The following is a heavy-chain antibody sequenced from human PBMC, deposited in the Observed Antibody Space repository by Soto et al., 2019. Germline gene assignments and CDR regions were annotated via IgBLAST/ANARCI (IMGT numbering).Heavy chain of an antibody. Sequence: GGSLRLSCATSGFTFSSYAMSWVRQAPGKGLEWVSGTSVSGGSTYYADFVKGRFTISRAHSNNTVYLQMNSLRAEDTAIYYCAKVATLGRYYYMDVWGKGTTVTVSS. CDR2: TSVSGGST. CDR3: AKVATLGRYYYMDV. CDR1: GFTFSSYA. V-gene: IGHV3-23*01. J-gene: IGHJ6*03.